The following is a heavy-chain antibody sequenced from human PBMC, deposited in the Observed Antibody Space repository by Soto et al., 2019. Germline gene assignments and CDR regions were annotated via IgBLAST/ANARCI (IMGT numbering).Heavy chain of an antibody. D-gene: IGHD3-22*01. Sequence: GGSLRLSCAASGFTLSSYAMSWVRQAPGKGLEWVSAISGSGGSTYYADSVKGRFTISRDNSKNTLYLQMNSLRAEDTAVYYCAKSLRRIYYDSSGYSYSYYYGMDVWGQGTTVTVSS. J-gene: IGHJ6*02. CDR3: AKSLRRIYYDSSGYSYSYYYGMDV. V-gene: IGHV3-23*01. CDR1: GFTLSSYA. CDR2: ISGSGGST.